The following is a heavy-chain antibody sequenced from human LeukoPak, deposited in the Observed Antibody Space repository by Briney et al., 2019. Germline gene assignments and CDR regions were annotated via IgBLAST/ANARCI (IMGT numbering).Heavy chain of an antibody. CDR1: GGTFSSHA. Sequence: GASVKVSCKASGGTFSSHAISWVRQAPGQGLEWMGGIIPIFGTANCAQKFQGRVTITTDEATSTAYMELSSLRSEDTAVYYCARVQYYYDSSGYYLNWFDPWGQGTLVTVSS. CDR3: ARVQYYYDSSGYYLNWFDP. CDR2: IIPIFGTA. V-gene: IGHV1-69*05. D-gene: IGHD3-22*01. J-gene: IGHJ5*02.